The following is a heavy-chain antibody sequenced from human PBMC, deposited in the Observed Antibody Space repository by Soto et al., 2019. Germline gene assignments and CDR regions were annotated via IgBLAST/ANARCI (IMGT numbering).Heavy chain of an antibody. Sequence: SETLSLTCAVSGGSISSSNWWSWVRQPPGKGLEWIGEIYHSGSTNYNPSLKSRVTISVDKSKNQFSLKLSSVTAADTAVYYWARNSGMTMGRGVPIRHYDYYGMDVWGQGTTVTSP. CDR2: IYHSGST. CDR3: ARNSGMTMGRGVPIRHYDYYGMDV. CDR1: GGSISSSNW. D-gene: IGHD3-10*01. V-gene: IGHV4-4*02. J-gene: IGHJ6*02.